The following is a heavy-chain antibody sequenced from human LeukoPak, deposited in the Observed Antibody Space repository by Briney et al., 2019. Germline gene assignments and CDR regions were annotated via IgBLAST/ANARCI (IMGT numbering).Heavy chain of an antibody. Sequence: PGGSLRLSCAASGFTFSDYSMNWVRQAPGKGLEDLSYINSDGKTTWYADSVKGRFTISRDNSKNTLYLQMNSLRAEDTAVYYCAKDGDAFDIWGQGTMVTVSS. CDR3: AKDGDAFDI. J-gene: IGHJ3*02. CDR2: INSDGKTT. V-gene: IGHV3-48*01. CDR1: GFTFSDYS.